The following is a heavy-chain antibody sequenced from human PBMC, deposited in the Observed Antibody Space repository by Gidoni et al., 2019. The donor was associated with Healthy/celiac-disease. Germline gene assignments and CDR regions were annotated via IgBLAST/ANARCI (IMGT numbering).Heavy chain of an antibody. J-gene: IGHJ6*02. CDR2: IIPIFGTA. CDR3: ARAIVVVPAAIPALTYYYGMDV. CDR1: GGTFSSYA. Sequence: QVQLVQSGAEVKKPGSSVKVSCKASGGTFSSYAISWVRQAPGQGLEWMGGIIPIFGTANYAQKFQGRVTITADESTSTAYMELSSLRSEDTAVYYCARAIVVVPAAIPALTYYYGMDVWGQGTTVTVSS. V-gene: IGHV1-69*01. D-gene: IGHD2-2*01.